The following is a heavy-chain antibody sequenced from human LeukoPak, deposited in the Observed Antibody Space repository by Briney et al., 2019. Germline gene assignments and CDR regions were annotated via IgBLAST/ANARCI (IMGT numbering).Heavy chain of an antibody. D-gene: IGHD3-16*02. J-gene: IGHJ4*02. V-gene: IGHV3-23*01. CDR3: AKALYVWGSYRQYYFDY. CDR2: ISGSGGST. CDR1: GFTFSSYW. Sequence: GGSLRLSCAASGFTFSSYWMSWVRQAPGKGLEWVSAISGSGGSTYDADSVKGRFTISRDNSKNTLYLQMNSLRAEDTAVYYCAKALYVWGSYRQYYFDYWGQGTLVTVSS.